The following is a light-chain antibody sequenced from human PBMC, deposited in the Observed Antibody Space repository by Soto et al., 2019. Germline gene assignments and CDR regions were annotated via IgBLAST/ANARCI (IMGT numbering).Light chain of an antibody. Sequence: EIVLTQSPGTLSLSPGEGATLSCRASQSVRSNYLAWYQQKPGQAPRLLIYGASSRATGIPDRFSGSGSGTDFTLTISRLEPEDFALYYCQHYGGSPLYTFGQGTNLDIK. J-gene: IGKJ2*01. CDR3: QHYGGSPLYT. CDR2: GAS. V-gene: IGKV3-20*01. CDR1: QSVRSNY.